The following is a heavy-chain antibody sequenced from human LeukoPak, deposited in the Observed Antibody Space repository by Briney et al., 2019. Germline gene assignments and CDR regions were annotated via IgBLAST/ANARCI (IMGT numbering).Heavy chain of an antibody. V-gene: IGHV4-34*01. Sequence: PSETLSLTCAVYGGSFSDYYWSWIRQPPGKGLEWIGEISHSGATNYNPSLKSRITMSVDTSKNQFSLKLNSVTAADTAVYYCARGLQSNGYPFDYWGQGSLVTVSS. J-gene: IGHJ4*02. CDR3: ARGLQSNGYPFDY. CDR1: GGSFSDYY. CDR2: ISHSGAT. D-gene: IGHD3-22*01.